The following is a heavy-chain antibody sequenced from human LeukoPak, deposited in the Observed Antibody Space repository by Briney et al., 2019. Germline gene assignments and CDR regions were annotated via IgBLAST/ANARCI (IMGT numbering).Heavy chain of an antibody. Sequence: GGSLRLSCVASGFTFSDSAIHWVRQSSGKGLEWIGHMDKETNLYATALAASVKGRFTVSRDDSKNTAYLHMNSLKTEDTALYYCTRDSGTYDWFDPWGQGTLVTVSS. CDR3: TRDSGTYDWFDP. D-gene: IGHD1-26*01. CDR1: GFTFSDSA. V-gene: IGHV3-73*01. CDR2: MDKETNLYAT. J-gene: IGHJ5*02.